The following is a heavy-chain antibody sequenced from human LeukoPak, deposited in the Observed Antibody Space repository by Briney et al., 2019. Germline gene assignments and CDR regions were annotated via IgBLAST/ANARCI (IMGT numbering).Heavy chain of an antibody. V-gene: IGHV1-2*02. CDR1: GYTFTGYY. CDR2: INPKSGGT. CDR3: ASSIYGSGSYIGY. D-gene: IGHD3-10*01. J-gene: IGHJ4*02. Sequence: ASVKVSCKASGYTFTGYYMHWVRQAPGQGLEWMGWINPKSGGTNYAQKFQGRVTMTRDTSISTAYMELSRLRSDDTAVYYCASSIYGSGSYIGYWGQGTLVTVSS.